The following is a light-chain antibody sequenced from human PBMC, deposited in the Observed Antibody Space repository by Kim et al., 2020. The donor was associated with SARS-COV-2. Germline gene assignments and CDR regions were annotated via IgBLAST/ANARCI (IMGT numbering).Light chain of an antibody. V-gene: IGKV3-20*01. CDR1: QSVGSNS. CDR3: QQYHRSPLT. CDR2: GAS. J-gene: IGKJ4*01. Sequence: EIELTQFPGTLSLSPGERATLSCRAGQSVGSNSLAWYQQKDGQAPRLLIYGASSRAIGIPDRFSGSGSGTDFTLTISRVEPEDFAVYYCQQYHRSPLTFGGGTKVEI.